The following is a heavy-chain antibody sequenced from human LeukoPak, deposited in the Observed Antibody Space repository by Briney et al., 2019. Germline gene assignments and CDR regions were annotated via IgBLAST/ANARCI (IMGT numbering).Heavy chain of an antibody. D-gene: IGHD4-17*01. CDR2: IYYSGST. CDR1: GGSVSSGSYY. J-gene: IGHJ3*02. V-gene: IGHV4-61*01. Sequence: SETLSLTCTVSGGSVSSGSYYWSWLRQPPGKGLEWIGYIYYSGSTNNNPPLKSRVTISLDTSKNQFSLKLSSVTAADTAVYYCARDTGRQPNVFDIWGQGTMVTVSS. CDR3: ARDTGRQPNVFDI.